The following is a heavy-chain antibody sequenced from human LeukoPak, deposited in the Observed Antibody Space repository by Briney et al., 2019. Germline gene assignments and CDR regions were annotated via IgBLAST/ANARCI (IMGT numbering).Heavy chain of an antibody. CDR1: GGSISSSNW. D-gene: IGHD3-10*01. Sequence: PSETLSLTCAVSGGSISSSNWWSWVRQPPGKGLEWIGEIYHSGSTNYNPSLKSRVTISVDKSKNQFSLKLSSVTAADTAVYYCARYYYGSGSYYMPSYYYGMDVWGQGTTVTVSS. CDR2: IYHSGST. V-gene: IGHV4-4*02. J-gene: IGHJ6*02. CDR3: ARYYYGSGSYYMPSYYYGMDV.